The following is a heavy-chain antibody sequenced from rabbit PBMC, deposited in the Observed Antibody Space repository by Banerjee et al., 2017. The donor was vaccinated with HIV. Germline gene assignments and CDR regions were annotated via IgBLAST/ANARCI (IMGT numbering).Heavy chain of an antibody. V-gene: IGHV1S40*01. CDR2: IYTGSGST. CDR3: ARSNDWGLEYFHL. J-gene: IGHJ4*01. D-gene: IGHD4-1*01. Sequence: QSLEESGGDLVKPGASLTLTCKASGIDFSSYYYMCWVRQAPGKGLEWIGCIYTGSGSTYYASWAKGRFTISKTSSTTVTLQMTSLTAADTATYFCARSNDWGLEYFHLWGPGTLVTVS. CDR1: GIDFSSYYY.